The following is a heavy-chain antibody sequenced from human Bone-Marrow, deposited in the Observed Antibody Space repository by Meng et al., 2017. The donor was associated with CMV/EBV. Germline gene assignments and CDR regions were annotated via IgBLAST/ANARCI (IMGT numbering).Heavy chain of an antibody. CDR1: GYTLTELS. D-gene: IGHD2-2*01. J-gene: IGHJ3*02. Sequence: ASVKVSCKVSGYTLTELSMHWVRQAPGKGLEWMGGFDPEDGETIYAQKFQGRVTMTTDTSTSTAYMELRSLRSDDTAVYYCARDRMWEFLVVPAAIYDAFDIWGQGTMVTVSS. CDR3: ARDRMWEFLVVPAAIYDAFDI. V-gene: IGHV1-24*01. CDR2: FDPEDGET.